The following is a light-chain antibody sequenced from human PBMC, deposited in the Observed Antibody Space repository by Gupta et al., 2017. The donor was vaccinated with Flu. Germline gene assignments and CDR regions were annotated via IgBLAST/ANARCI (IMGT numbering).Light chain of an antibody. CDR1: SSNIASNT. CDR3: AAWDDSRNVWV. Sequence: SVLTQPPSASGTPGQRVTISCSGSSSNIASNTVNWYQQVPGTAPKLIIYCDNRRPSAVPARFSGSKSATSASLAISWLQAEDEADYYCAAWDDSRNVWVFGGGTKLTVL. J-gene: IGLJ3*02. V-gene: IGLV1-44*01. CDR2: CDN.